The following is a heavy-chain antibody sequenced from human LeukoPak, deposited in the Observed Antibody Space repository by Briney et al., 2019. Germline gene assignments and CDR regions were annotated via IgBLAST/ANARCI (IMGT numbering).Heavy chain of an antibody. J-gene: IGHJ4*02. Sequence: KPSETLSLTCTVSGDSFSSNNYWTWVRQPPGKGLEWIGEIYRSGATNYNPSLRSRVTVPLDKSKNQFSLRLNSVTAADTAIYYCARNAGYSDLNYWGQGVLVTVSS. CDR1: GDSFSSNNY. V-gene: IGHV4-4*02. CDR3: ARNAGYSDLNY. CDR2: IYRSGAT. D-gene: IGHD3-22*01.